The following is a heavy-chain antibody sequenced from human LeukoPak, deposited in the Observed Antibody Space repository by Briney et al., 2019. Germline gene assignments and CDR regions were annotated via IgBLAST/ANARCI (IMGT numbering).Heavy chain of an antibody. V-gene: IGHV3-30*18. J-gene: IGHJ4*02. CDR1: GFTFSSYG. CDR3: AKVLYGSGSYLDY. Sequence: GRSRRLSCAASGFTFSSYGMHWVRQAPGKGLEWVAVISYDGSNKYYADSVKGRFTISRDNSKNTLYLQMNSLRAEDTVVYYCAKVLYGSGSYLDYWGQGTLVTVSS. D-gene: IGHD3-10*01. CDR2: ISYDGSNK.